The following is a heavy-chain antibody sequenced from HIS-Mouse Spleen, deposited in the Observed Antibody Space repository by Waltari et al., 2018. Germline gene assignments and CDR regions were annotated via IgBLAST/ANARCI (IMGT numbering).Heavy chain of an antibody. J-gene: IGHJ2*01. CDR1: GGPISSSRYY. CDR3: AREIPYSSSWYDWYFDL. V-gene: IGHV4-39*07. Sequence: QLQLQESGPGLVKPSATLSLTCTVSGGPISSSRYYWGWIRQQPGKGLEWIGSIYYSGRTYYNPSLKSRVTISVDTSKNQFSLKLSSVTAADTAVYYCAREIPYSSSWYDWYFDLWGRGTLVTVSS. D-gene: IGHD6-13*01. CDR2: IYYSGRT.